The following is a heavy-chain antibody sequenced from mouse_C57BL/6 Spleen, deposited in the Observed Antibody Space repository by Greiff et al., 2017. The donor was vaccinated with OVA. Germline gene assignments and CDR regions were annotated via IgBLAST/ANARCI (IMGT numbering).Heavy chain of an antibody. CDR1: GYTFTSYW. V-gene: IGHV1-61*01. J-gene: IGHJ2*01. CDR2: IYPSDSET. CDR3: ARGYYGPYFDY. Sequence: QVQLKQPGAELVRPGSSVKLSCKASGYTFTSYWMDWVKQRPGQGLEWIGNIYPSDSETHYNQKFKDKATLTVDKSSSTAYMQLSSLTSEDSAVYYCARGYYGPYFDYWGQGTTLTVSS. D-gene: IGHD1-1*01.